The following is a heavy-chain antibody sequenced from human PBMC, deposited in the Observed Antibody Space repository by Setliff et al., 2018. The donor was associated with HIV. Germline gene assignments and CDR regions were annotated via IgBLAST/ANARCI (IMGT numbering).Heavy chain of an antibody. V-gene: IGHV1-18*01. J-gene: IGHJ3*02. CDR1: GYSFARYG. Sequence: ASVKVSCKASGYSFARYGLSWVRQAPGQGLEWMGWISGFNGNTKYAQSFQDRVATTTETATSTAYMEMRSLRSDDTAVYFCARVPYRSAWFSGGHDALDIWGQGTMVNVS. CDR2: ISGFNGNT. D-gene: IGHD6-19*01. CDR3: ARVPYRSAWFSGGHDALDI.